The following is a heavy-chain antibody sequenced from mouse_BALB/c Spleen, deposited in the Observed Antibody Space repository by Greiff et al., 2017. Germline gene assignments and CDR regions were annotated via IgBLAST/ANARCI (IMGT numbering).Heavy chain of an antibody. CDR2: INPSNGRT. CDR3: ARSESYYRPSYWYFDV. D-gene: IGHD2-12*01. Sequence: QVQLQQPGVELVKPGASVKLSCKASGYTFTSYWMHWVKQRPGQGLEWIGEINPSNGRTNYNEKFKSKATLTVDKSSSTAYMQLSSLTSEDSAVYYCARSESYYRPSYWYFDVWGAGTTVTVSS. V-gene: IGHV1S81*02. CDR1: GYTFTSYW. J-gene: IGHJ1*01.